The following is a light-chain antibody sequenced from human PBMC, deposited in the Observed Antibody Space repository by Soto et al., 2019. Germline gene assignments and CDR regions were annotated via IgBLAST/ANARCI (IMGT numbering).Light chain of an antibody. CDR1: RDVGSD. Sequence: QMTQSPSSLSASVGEKIIITCRASRDVGSDVSWYQQKPGQAPKRLIYAASNLYTGVPSRFSGSRSGTEFTLTISSLQPEDFASYYCLQDYGDSWTFGQGTKVEIE. V-gene: IGKV1-6*01. J-gene: IGKJ1*01. CDR2: AAS. CDR3: LQDYGDSWT.